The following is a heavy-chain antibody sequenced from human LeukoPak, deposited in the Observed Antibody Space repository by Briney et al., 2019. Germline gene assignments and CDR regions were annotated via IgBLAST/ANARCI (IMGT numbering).Heavy chain of an antibody. CDR3: ARVGSVSMSAFDY. V-gene: IGHV4-59*01. CDR1: GGSISSYY. D-gene: IGHD6-6*01. J-gene: IGHJ4*02. CDR2: IYYSGST. Sequence: PSETLSLTCTVSGGSISSYYWSWIRQPPGKGLEWIGYIYYSGSTNYNPSLKSRVTISVDTSKNQFSLKLSSVTAADTAVYYCARVGSVSMSAFDYWGQGTLVTVSS.